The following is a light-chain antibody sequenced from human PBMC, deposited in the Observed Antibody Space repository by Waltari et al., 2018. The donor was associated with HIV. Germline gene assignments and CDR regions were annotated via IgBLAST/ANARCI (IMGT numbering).Light chain of an antibody. CDR2: WAS. Sequence: DIVMTQSPDSLSVSLGERATINCKSSQSVLYSSNNKNYLAWYKQKPGQPPKLLIYWASTRESGVPERFSGSGSGTDFTLTISSLQAEDVAVYYCQQYYSTQYTFGQGTKLEIK. CDR1: QSVLYSSNNKNY. J-gene: IGKJ2*01. V-gene: IGKV4-1*01. CDR3: QQYYSTQYT.